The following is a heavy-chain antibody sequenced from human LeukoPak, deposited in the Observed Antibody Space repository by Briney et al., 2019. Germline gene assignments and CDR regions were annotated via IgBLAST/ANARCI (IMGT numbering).Heavy chain of an antibody. CDR3: ANTPIVGATPTDY. CDR2: ISGSGGST. Sequence: GGSLRLSCAASGFTFSSYATTWVRQAPGKGLEWVSAISGSGGSTYYADSVKGRFTISRDNSKNTLYLQMNSLRAEDTAVYYCANTPIVGATPTDYWGQGTLVTVSS. J-gene: IGHJ4*02. V-gene: IGHV3-23*01. CDR1: GFTFSSYA. D-gene: IGHD1-26*01.